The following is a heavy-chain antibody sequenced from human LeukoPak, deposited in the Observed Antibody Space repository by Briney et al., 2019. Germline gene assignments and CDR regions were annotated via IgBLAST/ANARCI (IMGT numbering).Heavy chain of an antibody. CDR1: GFTFSDYY. CDR3: TTTGIAAAGTFDY. V-gene: IGHV3-23*01. D-gene: IGHD6-13*01. CDR2: ISGSGGST. Sequence: PGGSLRLSCAASGFTFSDYYMSWVRQAPGKGLEWVSAISGSGGSTYYADSVKGRFTISRDNSKNTLYLQMNSLRAEDTAVYYCTTTGIAAAGTFDYWGQGTLVTVSS. J-gene: IGHJ4*02.